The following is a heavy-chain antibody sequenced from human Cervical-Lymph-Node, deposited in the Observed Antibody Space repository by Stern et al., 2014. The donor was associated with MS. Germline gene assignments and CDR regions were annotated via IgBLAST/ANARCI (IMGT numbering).Heavy chain of an antibody. D-gene: IGHD3-16*01. J-gene: IGHJ4*02. V-gene: IGHV3-7*01. CDR1: DFNFNTFW. CDR2: IKEDGSET. Sequence: EVQLVESGGGLAQPGGSLTVSCAASDFNFNTFWMTWVRQSPGKGLEWVANIKEDGSETYYVDSVKGRFTISRDSARNFVSLQMNSLRAEDTAVYYCARGLPFDFWGQGTLVTVSS. CDR3: ARGLPFDF.